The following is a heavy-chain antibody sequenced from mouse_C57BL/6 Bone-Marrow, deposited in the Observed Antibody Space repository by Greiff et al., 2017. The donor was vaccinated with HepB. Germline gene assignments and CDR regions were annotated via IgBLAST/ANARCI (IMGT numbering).Heavy chain of an antibody. Sequence: QVQLQQSGAELVRPGASVTLSCKASGYTFTDYEMHWVKQTPVHGLEWIGAIDPETGGTAYNQKFKGKAILTVDKSSSTAYMQLSSLTSEDSAVYYCAIPYYFDYWGQGTTLTVSS. J-gene: IGHJ2*01. V-gene: IGHV1-15*01. CDR1: GYTFTDYE. CDR3: AIPYYFDY. CDR2: IDPETGGT.